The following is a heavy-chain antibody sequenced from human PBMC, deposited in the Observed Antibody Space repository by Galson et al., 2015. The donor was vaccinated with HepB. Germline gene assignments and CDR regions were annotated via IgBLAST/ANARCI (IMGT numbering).Heavy chain of an antibody. D-gene: IGHD5-18*01. CDR1: GYYFTKYW. CDR3: ARQKRGGDTPMFGVYSYLRGRDV. V-gene: IGHV5-51*01. CDR2: IYPGDSDT. J-gene: IGHJ6*02. Sequence: QSGAEVKKPGESLKISCQGSGYYFTKYWIAWVRQMPGKGLEWMGVIYPGDSDTRYSPSFRGQVTISADKSTNTAYLRWSSLKASDTAIYYCARQKRGGDTPMFGVYSYLRGRDVWGQGTTVSVSS.